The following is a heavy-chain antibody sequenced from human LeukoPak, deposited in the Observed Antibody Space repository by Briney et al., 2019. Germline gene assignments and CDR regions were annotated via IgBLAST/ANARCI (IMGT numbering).Heavy chain of an antibody. V-gene: IGHV5-51*01. CDR1: GYSFTSYW. D-gene: IGHD4-17*01. J-gene: IGHJ4*02. CDR2: IYPGDSDT. CDR3: AGPLYPTVTTDY. Sequence: GESLKISCKGSGYSFTSYWIGWVRQMPGKGLEWMGIIYPGDSDTRYSPSFQGQVTISADKSISTAYLQWSSLEAADTGLYYCAGPLYPTVTTDYWGQGTLVTVSS.